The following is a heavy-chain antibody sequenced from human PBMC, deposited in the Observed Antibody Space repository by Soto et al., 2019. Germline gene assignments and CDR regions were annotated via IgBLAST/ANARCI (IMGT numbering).Heavy chain of an antibody. CDR2: INPNSGGT. Sequence: GASVKVSCKASGYTFTDYYMHWVRQAPGQGFEWMGWINPNSGGTIYAQKFQGWVTMTRDTSISTAYMELSRLRSDDTAVYYCARGDCSSTSCYIDWFDPWGQGTLVTVSS. CDR3: ARGDCSSTSCYIDWFDP. V-gene: IGHV1-2*04. D-gene: IGHD2-2*02. CDR1: GYTFTDYY. J-gene: IGHJ5*02.